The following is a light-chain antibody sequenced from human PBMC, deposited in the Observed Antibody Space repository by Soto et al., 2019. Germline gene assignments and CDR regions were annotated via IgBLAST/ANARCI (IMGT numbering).Light chain of an antibody. CDR3: QQARSFPIT. V-gene: IGKV1-12*01. Sequence: DIQLTQSPSFVSASVGGRVSISCRASQHVDSWLAWYQHKPGIAPKLLLYTASTLESGVPSRFSGSGSGTDFTLTITSLQPEDFATYYCQQARSFPITFGQGTRLEIK. CDR2: TAS. J-gene: IGKJ5*01. CDR1: QHVDSW.